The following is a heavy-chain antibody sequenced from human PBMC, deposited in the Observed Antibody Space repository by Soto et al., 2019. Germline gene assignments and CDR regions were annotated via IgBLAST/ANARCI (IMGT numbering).Heavy chain of an antibody. V-gene: IGHV4-39*01. CDR3: ARLKIHSYYD. Sequence: ETLSLTCTVSVGSISSSSYYWGWIRQPPGKGLEWIGSIYYSGSTYYNPSLKSRVTISVDTSKNQFSLKLSSVTAADTAVYYCARLKIHSYYDWGQGTLVTVSS. D-gene: IGHD3-10*01. CDR2: IYYSGST. CDR1: VGSISSSSYY. J-gene: IGHJ4*02.